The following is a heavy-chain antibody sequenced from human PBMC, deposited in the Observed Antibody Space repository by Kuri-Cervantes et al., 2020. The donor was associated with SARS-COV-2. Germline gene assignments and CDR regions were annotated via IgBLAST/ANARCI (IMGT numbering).Heavy chain of an antibody. D-gene: IGHD1-26*01. CDR1: GFTFSSYA. Sequence: GGSLRLSCAASGFTFSSYAMHWVGQAPGKGLEWVAVISYDGSNKYYADSVKGRFTISRDNSKNTLYLQMTSLRAEDTAVYYCAKDVAVGAHGVFDYWGQGTLVTVSS. CDR2: ISYDGSNK. V-gene: IGHV3-30-3*01. CDR3: AKDVAVGAHGVFDY. J-gene: IGHJ4*02.